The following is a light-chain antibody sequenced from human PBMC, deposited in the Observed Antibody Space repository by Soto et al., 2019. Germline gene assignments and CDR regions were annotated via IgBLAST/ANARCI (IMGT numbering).Light chain of an antibody. Sequence: QSALTHPASVSGSPGQSITISCTGTSSDVGSYNLVSWYQQHPGKAPKLMIYEVSKRPSGVSNRFSGSNSGNTASLTISGLQAEDEADYYCCSYAGSSTDVFGTGTKLTVL. V-gene: IGLV2-23*02. CDR2: EVS. CDR1: SSDVGSYNL. CDR3: CSYAGSSTDV. J-gene: IGLJ1*01.